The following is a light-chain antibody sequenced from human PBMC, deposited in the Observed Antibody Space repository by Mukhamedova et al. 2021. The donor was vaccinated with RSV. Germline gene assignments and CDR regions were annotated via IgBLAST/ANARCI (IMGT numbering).Light chain of an antibody. Sequence: WYQRRVHGKAPKLLIYKASSLESGVPSRFSGSGSGSEFTLTISSLQPDDFATYYCQQYNSYPWTFGQGTKVEIK. CDR3: QQYNSYPWT. V-gene: IGKV1-5*03. CDR2: KAS. J-gene: IGKJ1*01.